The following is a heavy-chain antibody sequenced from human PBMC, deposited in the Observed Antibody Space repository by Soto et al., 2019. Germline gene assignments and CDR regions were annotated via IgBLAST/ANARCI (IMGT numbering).Heavy chain of an antibody. CDR1: GGSISSYY. V-gene: IGHV4-59*01. J-gene: IGHJ4*02. Sequence: PSETLSLTCTVSGGSISSYYWSWIRQPPGKGLEWIGYIYYSGSTNYNPSLKSRVTISVDTSKNQFSLKLSSVTAADTAVYYWARGIAVAGRGRGYFDYWGQGTLVTVSS. D-gene: IGHD6-19*01. CDR3: ARGIAVAGRGRGYFDY. CDR2: IYYSGST.